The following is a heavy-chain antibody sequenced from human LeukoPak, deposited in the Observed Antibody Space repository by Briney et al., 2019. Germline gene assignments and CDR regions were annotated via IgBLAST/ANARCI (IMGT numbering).Heavy chain of an antibody. CDR3: ARAYDSSGYYYIRYFDY. V-gene: IGHV4-30-2*01. J-gene: IGHJ4*02. CDR1: GGSISSGGYS. Sequence: SETLSLTCAVSGGSISSGGYSWSWIRQPPGKGLEWIVYIYHSGSTYYNPSLKSRFTISVDRSKNQFSLKLSSVTAADTAVYYCARAYDSSGYYYIRYFDYWGQGTLVTVSS. CDR2: IYHSGST. D-gene: IGHD3-22*01.